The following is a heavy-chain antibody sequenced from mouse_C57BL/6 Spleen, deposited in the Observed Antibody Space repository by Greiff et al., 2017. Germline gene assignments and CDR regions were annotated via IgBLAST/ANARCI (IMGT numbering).Heavy chain of an antibody. V-gene: IGHV5-6*01. CDR3: ARYYSGFAY. J-gene: IGHJ3*01. D-gene: IGHD1-1*01. CDR1: GFTFSSYG. Sequence: EVQGVESGGDLVKPGGSLKLSCAASGFTFSSYGMSWVRQTPDKRLEWVATISSGGSYTYYPDSVKGRFTISRDNAKNTLYLQMSSLKSEDTAMYYCARYYSGFAYWGQGTLVTVSA. CDR2: ISSGGSYT.